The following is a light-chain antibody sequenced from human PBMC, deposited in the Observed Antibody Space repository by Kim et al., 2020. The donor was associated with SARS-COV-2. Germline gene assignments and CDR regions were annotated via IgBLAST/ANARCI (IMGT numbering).Light chain of an antibody. CDR2: QDS. CDR3: QAWDSSTWV. J-gene: IGLJ3*02. CDR1: KLGDKY. V-gene: IGLV3-1*01. Sequence: ASPGQTASITCSGDKLGDKYACWYQQKPGQSPVLVIYQDSKRPSGIPERFSGSNSGNTATLTISGTQAMDEADYYCQAWDSSTWVFGGGTKLTVL.